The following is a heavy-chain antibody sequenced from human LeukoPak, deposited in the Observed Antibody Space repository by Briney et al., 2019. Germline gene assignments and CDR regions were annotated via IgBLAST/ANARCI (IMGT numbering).Heavy chain of an antibody. CDR1: GFTFSSYA. CDR3: AKEQSYYDSSGYYHSFDY. J-gene: IGHJ4*02. Sequence: GGSLRLSCAAPGFTFSSYAMSWVRQAPGKGLEWVSAISGSGGSTYYADSVKGRFTISRDNSKNTLYLQMNSLRAEDTAVYYCAKEQSYYDSSGYYHSFDYWGQGTLVTVSS. CDR2: ISGSGGST. D-gene: IGHD3-22*01. V-gene: IGHV3-23*01.